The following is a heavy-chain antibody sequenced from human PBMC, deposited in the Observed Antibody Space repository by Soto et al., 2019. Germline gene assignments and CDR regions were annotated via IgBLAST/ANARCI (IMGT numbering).Heavy chain of an antibody. CDR2: IDPSDSYT. D-gene: IGHD2-2*01. V-gene: IGHV5-10-1*01. J-gene: IGHJ5*02. CDR3: ARHCSSTSCYNWFDP. CDR1: EYSFTSYG. Sequence: GESLRISCKGSEYSFTSYGISRVRQMPGKGLEWMGRIDPSDSYTNYSPSFQGHVTISADKSISTAYLQWSSLKASDTAMYYCARHCSSTSCYNWFDPWGQGTLVTVSS.